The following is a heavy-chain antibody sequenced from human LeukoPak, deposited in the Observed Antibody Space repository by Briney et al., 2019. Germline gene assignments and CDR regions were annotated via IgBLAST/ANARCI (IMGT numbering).Heavy chain of an antibody. CDR1: GLTFSSYS. V-gene: IGHV3-48*01. J-gene: IGHJ4*02. CDR2: ISSSSSTI. Sequence: GGSLRLSCAASGLTFSSYSMNWVRQAPGKGLEWVSYISSSSSTIYYADSVKGRFTISRDNAKNSLYLQMNSLRAEDTAVYYCARGTYYYDSSGFDYWGQGTLVTVSS. D-gene: IGHD3-22*01. CDR3: ARGTYYYDSSGFDY.